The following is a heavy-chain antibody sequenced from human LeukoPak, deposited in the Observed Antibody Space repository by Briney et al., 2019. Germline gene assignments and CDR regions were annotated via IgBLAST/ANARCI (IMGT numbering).Heavy chain of an antibody. D-gene: IGHD1-26*01. CDR2: IYTSGST. Sequence: PSETLSLTCTVSGGSISSYYWSGIRQPAGKGLEWIGRIYTSGSTNYNPSLKSRVTMSVDTSKNQFSLKLSSVTAADTAVYYCARDPLGWELRYRARDAFDIWGQGTMVTVSS. CDR3: ARDPLGWELRYRARDAFDI. CDR1: GGSISSYY. J-gene: IGHJ3*02. V-gene: IGHV4-4*07.